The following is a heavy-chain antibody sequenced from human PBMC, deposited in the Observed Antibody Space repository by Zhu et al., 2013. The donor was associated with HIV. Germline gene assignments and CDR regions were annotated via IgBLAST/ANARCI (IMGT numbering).Heavy chain of an antibody. CDR2: MNPKSGNT. J-gene: IGHJ3*02. D-gene: IGHD2-2*01. V-gene: IGHV1-8*03. CDR1: GHTFTTFD. Sequence: QVLLVQSGAEVKKPGASLKVSCKASGHTFTTFDINWVRQATGQGLEWMAWMNPKSGNTGYAQNFQGRLTISMNTSISTAYMELSSLRSEDTAVYYCARSRGYCTRTRCQSDAFDIWGQGAMVTVSS. CDR3: ARSRGYCTRTRCQSDAFDI.